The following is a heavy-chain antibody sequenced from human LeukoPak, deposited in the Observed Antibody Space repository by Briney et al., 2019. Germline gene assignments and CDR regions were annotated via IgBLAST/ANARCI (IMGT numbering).Heavy chain of an antibody. CDR2: IKQDGSEK. Sequence: GGSLRLSCAASGFTFSDYSMNWVRQAPGKGLEWVANIKQDGSEKYYVDSVKGRFTISRDNAKNSLYLQMNSLRAEDTAVYYCARDWDYYGSGSSFDCWGQGTLVTVSS. V-gene: IGHV3-7*01. D-gene: IGHD3-10*01. J-gene: IGHJ4*02. CDR3: ARDWDYYGSGSSFDC. CDR1: GFTFSDYS.